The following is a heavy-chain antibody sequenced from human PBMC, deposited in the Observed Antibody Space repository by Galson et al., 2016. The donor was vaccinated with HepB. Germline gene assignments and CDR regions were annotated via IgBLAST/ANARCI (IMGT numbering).Heavy chain of an antibody. CDR2: ISGYNGII. CDR1: GYIFSTYG. CDR3: ARECGGEGYYFDS. J-gene: IGHJ4*02. D-gene: IGHD2-21*01. V-gene: IGHV1-18*01. Sequence: SVKVSCKASGYIFSTYGISWVRQAPGQGPEWMGWISGYNGIIKYAQKVQGRATMTTDTSTSTAYMELRSLRSDDTAVYYCARECGGEGYYFDSWGQGTVVTVSS.